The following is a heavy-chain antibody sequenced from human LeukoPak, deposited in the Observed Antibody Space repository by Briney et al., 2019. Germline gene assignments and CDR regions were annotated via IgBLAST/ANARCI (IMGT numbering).Heavy chain of an antibody. CDR2: INPGSGAT. Sequence: ASVTVSFKASGYTFTVYYMHWVRQAPGQGREGMGWINPGSGATNCAQRFHGRVTMTRDTSISTVYMELSMLRSDDTAVYYCARDVGEYCSSINCHASDYWGQGTLVTVSS. V-gene: IGHV1-2*02. D-gene: IGHD2-2*01. CDR1: GYTFTVYY. CDR3: ARDVGEYCSSINCHASDY. J-gene: IGHJ4*02.